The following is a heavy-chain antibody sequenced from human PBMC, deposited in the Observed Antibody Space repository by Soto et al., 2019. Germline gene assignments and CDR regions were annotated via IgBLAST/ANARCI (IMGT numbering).Heavy chain of an antibody. Sequence: SETLSLTCTVSGGSISSYYWSWIRQPPGKGLEWIGYIYYSGSTNYNPSLKSRVTISVDTSKNQFSLKLSSVTAADTAVYYCARVSPTVAGTSEYFDYWGQGTLVTVPS. D-gene: IGHD6-19*01. CDR2: IYYSGST. V-gene: IGHV4-59*01. CDR3: ARVSPTVAGTSEYFDY. J-gene: IGHJ4*02. CDR1: GGSISSYY.